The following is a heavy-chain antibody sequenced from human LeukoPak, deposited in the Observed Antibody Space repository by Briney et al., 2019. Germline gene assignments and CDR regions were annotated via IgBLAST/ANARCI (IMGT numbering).Heavy chain of an antibody. CDR2: ISSSGSTI. V-gene: IGHV3-11*01. J-gene: IGHJ6*03. CDR3: ARLRSSSFYYYYMDV. D-gene: IGHD6-6*01. Sequence: GGSPRLSCAASGFTFSDYYMSWIRQAPGKGLEWVSYISSSGSTIYYADSVKGRFTISRDNAKNSLYLQMNSLRAEDTAVYYCARLRSSSFYYYYMDVWGKGTTVTVSS. CDR1: GFTFSDYY.